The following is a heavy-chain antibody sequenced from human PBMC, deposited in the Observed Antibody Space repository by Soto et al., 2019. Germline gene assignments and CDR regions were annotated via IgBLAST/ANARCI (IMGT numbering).Heavy chain of an antibody. V-gene: IGHV1-3*01. CDR1: GYTFTAYA. CDR3: TRSAISPYGGLIGPFDY. J-gene: IGHJ4*02. Sequence: ASVKVSCKATGYTFTAYAMHWVRQAPRQSLEWMGWIKPANGNTRYSHKFQGRLTVTSDTSANTVYMELSSLTSEDTAMYYCTRSAISPYGGLIGPFDYWGQGNLVTVSS. D-gene: IGHD3-16*02. CDR2: IKPANGNT.